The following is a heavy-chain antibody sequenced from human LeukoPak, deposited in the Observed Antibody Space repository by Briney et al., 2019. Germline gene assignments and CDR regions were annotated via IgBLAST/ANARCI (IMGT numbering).Heavy chain of an antibody. CDR1: GGSFSGYY. CDR3: ARGRYSLRY. CDR2: INHSGNT. V-gene: IGHV4-34*01. J-gene: IGHJ4*02. Sequence: SETLSLTCAVYGGSFSGYYWSWIRQPPGKGLEWIGEINHSGNTNYNPSLKSRVTISVDTSKNQFSLKLSSVTAADTAVYYCARGRYSLRYWGQGTLVTVSS. D-gene: IGHD1-1*01.